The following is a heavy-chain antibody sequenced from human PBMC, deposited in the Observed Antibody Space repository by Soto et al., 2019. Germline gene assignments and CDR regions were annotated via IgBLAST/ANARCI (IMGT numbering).Heavy chain of an antibody. V-gene: IGHV1-2*04. J-gene: IGHJ6*02. CDR1: GYTFTGYY. D-gene: IGHD6-13*01. CDR2: INPNSGGT. CDR3: ETERYSSSWSLDV. Sequence: GASVKVSCKASGYTFTGYYMHWVRQAPGQGLEWMGWINPNSGGTNYAQKFQGWVTMTRDTSISTAYMELSRLRSDDTAVYYCETERYSSSWSLDVWGQGTTVTVSS.